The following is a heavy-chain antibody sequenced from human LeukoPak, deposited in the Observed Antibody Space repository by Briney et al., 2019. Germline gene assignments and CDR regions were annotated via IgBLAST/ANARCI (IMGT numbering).Heavy chain of an antibody. V-gene: IGHV4-31*03. CDR1: GGSISSGGYY. CDR2: IYYSGST. CDR3: ARGTNSSSWSNWFDP. J-gene: IGHJ5*02. D-gene: IGHD6-13*01. Sequence: SQTLSLTCTVSGGSISSGGYYWSWIRQHPGKGLEWIGYIYYSGSTYYNPSLKSRVTISVDTSKNQFSLKLSSVTAADTAVYYCARGTNSSSWSNWFDPWGQGTLATVSS.